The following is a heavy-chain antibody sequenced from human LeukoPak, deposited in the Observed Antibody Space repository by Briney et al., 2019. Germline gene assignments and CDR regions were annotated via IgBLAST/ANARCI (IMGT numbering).Heavy chain of an antibody. Sequence: PSETLSLTCAVSGGSISSSNWWSWVRQPPGKGLEWIGEIYHSGSTNYNPSLKSRVTISVDKSKNQFSLKLSSVTAADTAVYYCARAXVTXFGXVAXXXXYYGMDVWGQGTTVTVSS. D-gene: IGHD3-3*01. CDR2: IYHSGST. CDR1: GGSISSSNW. J-gene: IGHJ6*02. CDR3: ARAXVTXFGXVAXXXXYYGMDV. V-gene: IGHV4-4*02.